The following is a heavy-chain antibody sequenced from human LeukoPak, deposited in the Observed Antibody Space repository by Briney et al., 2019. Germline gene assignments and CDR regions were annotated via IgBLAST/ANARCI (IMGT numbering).Heavy chain of an antibody. Sequence: PGGSLRLSCAASGFTFSSYAMHWVRHAPGKGLEYVSPISSNGGSTYYANSVKGRFTISRDNSKNTLYLQMGSLRAEDMAVYYCARDRTGDYWGQGPLVTVSS. V-gene: IGHV3-64*01. CDR3: ARDRTGDY. J-gene: IGHJ4*02. D-gene: IGHD3-10*01. CDR1: GFTFSSYA. CDR2: ISSNGGST.